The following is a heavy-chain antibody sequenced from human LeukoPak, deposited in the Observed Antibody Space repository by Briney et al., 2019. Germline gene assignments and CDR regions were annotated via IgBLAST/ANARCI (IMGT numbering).Heavy chain of an antibody. J-gene: IGHJ1*01. D-gene: IGHD3-3*01. CDR2: ISGIGGST. Sequence: PGGSLRLSCAASGFTFSSYAMSWVRQHPGKGLEWVSAISGIGGSTYYADSVKGRFTISRDNSKNTLYLQMNSLRAEDTAVYYCAKDVGYDFWSGYYPSEYFQHWGQGTLVTVSS. V-gene: IGHV3-23*01. CDR3: AKDVGYDFWSGYYPSEYFQH. CDR1: GFTFSSYA.